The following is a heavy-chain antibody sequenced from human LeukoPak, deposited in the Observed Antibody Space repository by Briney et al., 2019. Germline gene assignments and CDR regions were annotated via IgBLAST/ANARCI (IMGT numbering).Heavy chain of an antibody. V-gene: IGHV4-31*11. Sequence: PQTLSLTSALSRDSPTAGGYDWTWIRHHPGKGLEWIGYISNSGTTSYNPSLKSRVSISVYTSDNQFSLRLTSVTAADTAVYYWARVVVVTSSPDAFDIGGQGTMVTVSS. CDR1: RDSPTAGGYD. CDR2: ISNSGTT. J-gene: IGHJ3*02. D-gene: IGHD2-21*01. CDR3: ARVVVVTSSPDAFDI.